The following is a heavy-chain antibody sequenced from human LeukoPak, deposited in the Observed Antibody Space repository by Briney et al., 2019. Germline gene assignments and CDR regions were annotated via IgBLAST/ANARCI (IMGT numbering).Heavy chain of an antibody. CDR3: ARSFPAYYYDSSGYYPSNYFDY. V-gene: IGHV4-39*01. CDR2: IYYSGST. Sequence: PSETLSLTCTVSGGSISSSSYYWGWIRQPPGKGLEWIGSIYYSGSTYYNPSLKSRVTISVDTSKNQFSLKLSSVTAADTAVYYCARSFPAYYYDSSGYYPSNYFDYWGQGTLVTVSS. D-gene: IGHD3-22*01. CDR1: GGSISSSSYY. J-gene: IGHJ4*02.